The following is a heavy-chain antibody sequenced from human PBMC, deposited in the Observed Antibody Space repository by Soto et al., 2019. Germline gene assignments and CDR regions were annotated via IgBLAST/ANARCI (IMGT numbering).Heavy chain of an antibody. Sequence: ASVKVSCKASGYTFTSYGISWVRQAPGQGLEWMGWISAYNGNTNYAQKLQGRVTMTTDTSTSTAYMELRSLRSDDTAVYYCARVGPTYYDFWSGYPSALDYYGMDVWGQGTTVTVSS. J-gene: IGHJ6*02. CDR1: GYTFTSYG. V-gene: IGHV1-18*04. CDR2: ISAYNGNT. D-gene: IGHD3-3*01. CDR3: ARVGPTYYDFWSGYPSALDYYGMDV.